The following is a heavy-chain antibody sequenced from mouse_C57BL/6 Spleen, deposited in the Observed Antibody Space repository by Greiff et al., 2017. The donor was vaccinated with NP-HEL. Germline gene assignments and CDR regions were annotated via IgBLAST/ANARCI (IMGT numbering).Heavy chain of an antibody. V-gene: IGHV1-64*01. D-gene: IGHD3-3*01. J-gene: IGHJ1*03. CDR2: IHPNSGST. Sequence: QVQLQQSGAELVKPGASVKLSCKASGYTFTSYWMHWVKQRPGQGLEWIGMIHPNSGSTNYNEKFKSKATLTVDKSSSTAYMQLSSLTSEDSAVYYCARAGDGWYFDVWGTGTTVTVSS. CDR3: ARAGDGWYFDV. CDR1: GYTFTSYW.